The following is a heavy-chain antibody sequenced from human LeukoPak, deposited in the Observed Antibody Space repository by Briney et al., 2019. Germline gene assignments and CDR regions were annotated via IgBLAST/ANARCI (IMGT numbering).Heavy chain of an antibody. Sequence: SGGSLRLSCAASGFRFSSYAMSWVCQAPGKGLEWVSAISGSGVSTYYADSVKGRFTVSRDNSKNTLYLQMSSLRAEDTAVYYCAKDERNWNYNLASQTYDWGQGTLVTVSS. CDR2: ISGSGVST. V-gene: IGHV3-23*01. J-gene: IGHJ4*02. CDR1: GFRFSSYA. CDR3: AKDERNWNYNLASQTYD. D-gene: IGHD1-7*01.